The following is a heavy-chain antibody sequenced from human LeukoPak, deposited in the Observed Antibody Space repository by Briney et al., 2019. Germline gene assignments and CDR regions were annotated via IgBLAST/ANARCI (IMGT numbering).Heavy chain of an antibody. CDR3: ARGDLPSRAFDI. Sequence: GGSLRLSCAASGFTFSSYEMNWVRQAPGKGLEGVSYISSSGSTIYYAHSVKGRFTISSDSPKNSLYLQVNNLRAETTAVYYCARGDLPSRAFDIWGQGRMVTVSS. J-gene: IGHJ3*02. D-gene: IGHD2-21*01. V-gene: IGHV3-48*03. CDR1: GFTFSSYE. CDR2: ISSSGSTI.